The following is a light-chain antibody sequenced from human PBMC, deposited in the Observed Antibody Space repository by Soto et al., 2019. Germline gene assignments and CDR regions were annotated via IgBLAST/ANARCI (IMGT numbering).Light chain of an antibody. CDR3: RQSNSPYT. CDR2: AAS. Sequence: DIQMTQSPSSVSASVGDRVTITCRASQNISSWLAWYHQKPGKAPKLLIYAASNLQRGVPSRFSGSGSGADFTLTISNLQPEDFATYFCRQSNSPYTFGQGTKLEIK. V-gene: IGKV1-12*01. J-gene: IGKJ2*01. CDR1: QNISSW.